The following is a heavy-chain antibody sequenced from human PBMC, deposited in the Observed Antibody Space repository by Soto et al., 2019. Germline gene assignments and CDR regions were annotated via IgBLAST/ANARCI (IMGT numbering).Heavy chain of an antibody. CDR1: GFTFGDYA. J-gene: IGHJ1*01. CDR3: TTQHQTDEYFQR. CDR2: IRSKAYGGTT. V-gene: IGHV3-49*03. Sequence: GGSLRLSCTASGFTFGDYAMSWFRQAPGKGLEWVGFIRSKAYGGTTEYAASVKGRFTISRDDSKSIAYLQMNSLKTEDTAVYYCTTQHQTDEYFQRWGQGTLVTVSS.